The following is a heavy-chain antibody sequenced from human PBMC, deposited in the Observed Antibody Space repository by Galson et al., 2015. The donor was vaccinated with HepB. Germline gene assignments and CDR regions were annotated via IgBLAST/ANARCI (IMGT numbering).Heavy chain of an antibody. CDR2: INPSGGST. J-gene: IGHJ6*02. CDR3: AREPPLHYDILTGFRGYYYGMGV. D-gene: IGHD3-9*01. Sequence: SVKVSCKASGYTFTSYYMHWVRQAPGQGLEWMGIINPSGGSTSYAQKFQGRVTMTRDTSTSTVYMELSSLRSEDTAVYYCAREPPLHYDILTGFRGYYYGMGVWGQGTTVTGSS. CDR1: GYTFTSYY. V-gene: IGHV1-46*01.